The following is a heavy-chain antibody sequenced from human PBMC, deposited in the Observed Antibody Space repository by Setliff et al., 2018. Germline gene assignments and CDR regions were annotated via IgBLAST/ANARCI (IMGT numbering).Heavy chain of an antibody. Sequence: SETLSLTCAVYGGSFSTYYWSWIRQPPGKGLEWLGEVSHSGSTNYNPSLKSRVTISVDTSKNQFSLQLSSVTAADTAVYYCATLTMTIQIWYFDLWGRGNLVTVSS. CDR2: VSHSGST. J-gene: IGHJ2*01. CDR3: ATLTMTIQIWYFDL. V-gene: IGHV4-34*01. D-gene: IGHD3-3*01. CDR1: GGSFSTYY.